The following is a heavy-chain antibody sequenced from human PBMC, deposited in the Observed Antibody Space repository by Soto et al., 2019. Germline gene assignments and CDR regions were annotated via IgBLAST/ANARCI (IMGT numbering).Heavy chain of an antibody. Sequence: SETLSLTCTVSDVSISSYCLSWIRQPPGKGLEWIGYIYYSGSTNYNPSLKSRVTVSIDTSKNQFSLNLNSVTAADTAVYYCAKSSSWPPNWFDPWGQGTLVTVSS. CDR1: DVSISSYC. D-gene: IGHD6-13*01. CDR3: AKSSSWPPNWFDP. J-gene: IGHJ5*02. CDR2: IYYSGST. V-gene: IGHV4-59*01.